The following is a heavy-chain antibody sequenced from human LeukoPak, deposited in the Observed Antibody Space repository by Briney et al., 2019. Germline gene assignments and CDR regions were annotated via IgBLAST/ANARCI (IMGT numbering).Heavy chain of an antibody. CDR1: GFTVSRTF. D-gene: IGHD3-10*01. J-gene: IGHJ4*02. CDR2: IYDDGTT. CDR3: ARELAYFGSGSYAFDS. V-gene: IGHV3-53*01. Sequence: PGGSLRLSCAASGFTVSRTFMSWVRQVPGKGLEWVSVIYDDGTTYYADSVKGRFTISRDKSKNSLYLQMNSLRVEDTAVYFCARELAYFGSGSYAFDSWGQGTQVTVSS.